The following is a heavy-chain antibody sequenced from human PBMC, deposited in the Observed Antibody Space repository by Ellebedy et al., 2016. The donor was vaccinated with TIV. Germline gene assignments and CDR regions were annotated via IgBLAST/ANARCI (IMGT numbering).Heavy chain of an antibody. CDR2: IPRDSDAM. Sequence: GESLKISCSASGFTFSSFSMNWVRQAPGKGLEWVSYIPRDSDAMSYADSVKGRFTISRDDAKNSLYLQMNSLRAEDTAVYYCARGRVVRGVISYYYGMDVWGQGTTVTVSS. CDR1: GFTFSSFS. V-gene: IGHV3-48*04. D-gene: IGHD3-10*01. CDR3: ARGRVVRGVISYYYGMDV. J-gene: IGHJ6*02.